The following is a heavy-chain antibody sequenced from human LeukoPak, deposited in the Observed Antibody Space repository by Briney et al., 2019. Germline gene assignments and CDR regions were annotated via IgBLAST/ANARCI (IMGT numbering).Heavy chain of an antibody. V-gene: IGHV1-69*04. D-gene: IGHD3-10*01. CDR1: GGTFSSYA. CDR3: AWVTEARPFGELLPIT. CDR2: IIPILGIA. J-gene: IGHJ5*02. Sequence: SVKVSCKASGGTFSSYAISWVRQAPGQGLEWMGRIIPILGIANYAQKFQGRVTITADKSTSTAYMELSSLRSEDTAVYYCAWVTEARPFGELLPITWGQGTLVTVSS.